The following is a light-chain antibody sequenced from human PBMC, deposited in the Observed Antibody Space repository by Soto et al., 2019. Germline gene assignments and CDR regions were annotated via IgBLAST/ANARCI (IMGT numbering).Light chain of an antibody. J-gene: IGKJ1*01. CDR2: GAS. CDR1: PSVSSSY. Sequence: EIVLTQSPGTLSLSPGERATLSCRASPSVSSSYLAWYQQKPGQAPRLLIYGASSRATGIPDRFSGSGSGTDFTLTISRLEPEDFAVYYCQQYGSPPWTFGQGTKVEIK. V-gene: IGKV3-20*01. CDR3: QQYGSPPWT.